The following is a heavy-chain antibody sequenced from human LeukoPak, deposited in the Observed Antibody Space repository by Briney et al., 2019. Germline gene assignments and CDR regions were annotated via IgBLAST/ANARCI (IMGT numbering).Heavy chain of an antibody. D-gene: IGHD1-1*01. Sequence: PGGSLRLSCAASGFTFTSFSFNWVRQAPGKGLEWVSSINTVATYIYYADSVRGRFTISRDNAKNSLYLEMNSLRAEDTAVYYCAKEGNWNLDYWGQGALVTVSS. CDR1: GFTFTSFS. CDR3: AKEGNWNLDY. V-gene: IGHV3-21*01. J-gene: IGHJ4*02. CDR2: INTVATYI.